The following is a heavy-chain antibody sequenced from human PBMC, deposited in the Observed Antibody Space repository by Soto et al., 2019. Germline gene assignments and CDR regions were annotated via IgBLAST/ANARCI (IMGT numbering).Heavy chain of an antibody. CDR2: ISGSGGST. D-gene: IGHD3-9*01. J-gene: IGHJ4*02. CDR1: GFAFSCYA. Sequence: GSLRLSCAASGFAFSCYAMSWVRQAPGKGLEWVSAISGSGGSTYYADSVKGRFTISRDNSKNSLYLQMNSLRAEDTAVYYCATGAILTGYRDYWGQGTLVTVSS. CDR3: ATGAILTGYRDY. V-gene: IGHV3-23*01.